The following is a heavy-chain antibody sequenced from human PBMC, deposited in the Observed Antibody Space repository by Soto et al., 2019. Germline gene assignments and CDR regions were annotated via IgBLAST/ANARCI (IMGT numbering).Heavy chain of an antibody. J-gene: IGHJ4*02. V-gene: IGHV3-23*01. CDR3: AGGGYCSGGSCYSPLVDY. CDR2: ISGSGGST. D-gene: IGHD2-15*01. CDR1: GFTFSSYA. Sequence: EVQLLESGGGLVQPGGSLRLSCAASGFTFSSYAMSWVRQAPGKGLEWVSAISGSGGSTYYADSVKGRFTISRDNSKNTLYVQMNSLRAEDTAVYYCAGGGYCSGGSCYSPLVDYWGQGTLVTVSS.